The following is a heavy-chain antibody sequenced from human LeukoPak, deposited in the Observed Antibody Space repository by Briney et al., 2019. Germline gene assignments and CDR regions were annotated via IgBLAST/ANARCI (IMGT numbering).Heavy chain of an antibody. CDR2: ISHDGNNK. D-gene: IGHD5-18*01. Sequence: GRSLRLSCAASGFTFSSYAMHWVRQAPGKGLEWVAVISHDGNNKYNADSVKGRFTISRDNSKNTLYLQTNSLRAEDTAVYYCAREGVYSNGPFDYWGQGTRVTVSP. V-gene: IGHV3-30-3*01. CDR3: AREGVYSNGPFDY. CDR1: GFTFSSYA. J-gene: IGHJ4*02.